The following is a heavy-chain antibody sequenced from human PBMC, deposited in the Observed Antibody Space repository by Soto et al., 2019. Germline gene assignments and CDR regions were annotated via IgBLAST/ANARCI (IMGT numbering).Heavy chain of an antibody. Sequence: QVQLQESGPGLVKPSQTLSLTRTVSGGSISSGGYYWSWIRQHPGKGLEWIGYIYYSGSTYYNPSLKSRVTISVDTSKNQFSLKLSSVTAADTAVYYCARDGYYYGSGSYYYGMDVWGQGTTVTVSS. V-gene: IGHV4-31*03. CDR1: GGSISSGGYY. J-gene: IGHJ6*02. CDR2: IYYSGST. CDR3: ARDGYYYGSGSYYYGMDV. D-gene: IGHD3-10*01.